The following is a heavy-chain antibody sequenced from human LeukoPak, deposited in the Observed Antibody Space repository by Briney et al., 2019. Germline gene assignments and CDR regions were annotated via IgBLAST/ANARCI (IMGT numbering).Heavy chain of an antibody. J-gene: IGHJ5*02. Sequence: SETLSLTCAVSGGSISSSNWWSWVRQPPGKGLEWIGETYHSGSTNYNPSLKSRVTISVDKSKNQFSLKLSSVTAADTAVYYCARDQAAAGIVWFDPWGQGTLVTVSS. CDR1: GGSISSSNW. CDR3: ARDQAAAGIVWFDP. D-gene: IGHD6-13*01. V-gene: IGHV4-4*02. CDR2: TYHSGST.